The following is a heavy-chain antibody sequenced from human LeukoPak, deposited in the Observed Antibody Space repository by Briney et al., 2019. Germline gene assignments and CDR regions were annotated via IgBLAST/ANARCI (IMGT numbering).Heavy chain of an antibody. J-gene: IGHJ4*02. D-gene: IGHD2-15*01. CDR3: ASEVVVVAARDSLGYYFDY. CDR1: GGTFSSYA. CDR2: IIPIFGTA. V-gene: IGHV1-69*05. Sequence: SVKVSCKASGGTFSSYAISWVRQAPGQGLEWMGGIIPIFGTANYAQKFQGRVTITTDESTSTAYMELSSLRSEDTAVYYCASEVVVVAARDSLGYYFDYWGQGTLVTVSS.